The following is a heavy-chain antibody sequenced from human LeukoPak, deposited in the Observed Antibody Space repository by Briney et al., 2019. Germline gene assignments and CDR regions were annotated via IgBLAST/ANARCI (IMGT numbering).Heavy chain of an antibody. J-gene: IGHJ4*02. D-gene: IGHD3-10*01. CDR1: GFTFSSYT. CDR3: ARGGVGLFDY. V-gene: IGHV3-21*01. Sequence: GGSLRLSCAASGFTFSSYTMNWVRQAPGKGLEWVSSISGSSTYMYNADSVKGRFTISRDNAKNSPYLQMNSLRAEDTAVYYCARGGVGLFDYWGQGTLVTVSS. CDR2: ISGSSTYM.